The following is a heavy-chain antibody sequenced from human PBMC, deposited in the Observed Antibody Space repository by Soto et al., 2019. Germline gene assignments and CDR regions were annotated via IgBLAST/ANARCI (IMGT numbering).Heavy chain of an antibody. CDR2: ISYDGSNK. CDR1: GFTFSSYA. Sequence: QVQLVESGGGVVQPGRSLRLSCAASGFTFSSYAMHWVRQAPGKGLEWVAVISYDGSNKYYADSVKGRFTISRDNSKNTLYLQMNSLRAEDTAVYYCAIEPAAPITLPSYFDYWGQGTMVTVSS. CDR3: AIEPAAPITLPSYFDY. D-gene: IGHD2-2*01. J-gene: IGHJ4*02. V-gene: IGHV3-30-3*01.